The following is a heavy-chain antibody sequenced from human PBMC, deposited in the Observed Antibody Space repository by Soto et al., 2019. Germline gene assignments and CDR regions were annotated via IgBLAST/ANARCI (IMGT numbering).Heavy chain of an antibody. J-gene: IGHJ5*02. V-gene: IGHV1-18*01. CDR2: INGYNGDT. CDR3: ARDRYTWNGFANSNWSDP. Sequence: ASVKVSCNASGYTLTNYFITWVRQAPGQGLEWMGWINGYNGDTSYSQKLQDRVTITTDTSTNTAYMELRSLTSDDTAVYYCARDRYTWNGFANSNWSDPLGQGTLVTVSS. CDR1: GYTLTNYF. D-gene: IGHD1-1*01.